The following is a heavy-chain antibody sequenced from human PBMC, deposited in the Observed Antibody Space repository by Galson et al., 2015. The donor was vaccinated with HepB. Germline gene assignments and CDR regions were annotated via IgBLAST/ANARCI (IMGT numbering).Heavy chain of an antibody. Sequence: SLRLSCAASGFTFSSYGMHWVRQAPGKGLEWVAVIWYDGSNKDYADSVKGRFTISRDNSKNTLYLQMNSLRAEDTAVYYCARESCSSTSCYASAGYYGMAVWGHATTVTVSS. CDR2: IWYDGSNK. V-gene: IGHV3-33*01. CDR3: ARESCSSTSCYASAGYYGMAV. D-gene: IGHD2-2*01. J-gene: IGHJ6*02. CDR1: GFTFSSYG.